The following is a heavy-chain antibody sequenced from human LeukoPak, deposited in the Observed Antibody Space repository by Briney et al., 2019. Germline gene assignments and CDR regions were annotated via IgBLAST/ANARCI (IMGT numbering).Heavy chain of an antibody. V-gene: IGHV4-38-2*02. D-gene: IGHD4-11*01. Sequence: SETLSLTCTVSGYSISSGYYWGWIRQPPGKGLEWIGSIYHSGSTYYNPSLKSRVTISVDTSKNQFSLKLSSETAADTAVYYCARGRTVRANWFDPWGQGTLVTVSS. J-gene: IGHJ5*02. CDR1: GYSISSGYY. CDR2: IYHSGST. CDR3: ARGRTVRANWFDP.